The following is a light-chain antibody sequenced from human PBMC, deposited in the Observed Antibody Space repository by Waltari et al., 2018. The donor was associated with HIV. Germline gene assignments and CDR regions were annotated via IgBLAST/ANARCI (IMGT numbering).Light chain of an antibody. V-gene: IGLV1-47*01. J-gene: IGLJ7*01. CDR2: RDR. CDR1: GPNIGSNL. CDR3: ATWDDRENGHGI. Sequence: QSVLTQPPSASGSHGQSVTISCSGSGPNIGSNLVYWYQQVPGTAPKLLIFRDRQRPSGVPDRFSASKSGTSASLAISGLRSEDEAHYYCATWDDRENGHGIFGGGTQLTVL.